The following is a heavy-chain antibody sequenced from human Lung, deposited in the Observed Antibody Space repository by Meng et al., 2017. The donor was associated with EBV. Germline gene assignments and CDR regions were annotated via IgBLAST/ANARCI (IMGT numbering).Heavy chain of an antibody. Sequence: QGQLQEPGPGLVKPSQTLSLTCTVSGGSISSGGYYWSWIRQPPGKGLEWIGYIYYSGSTYYNPSLRSRITISVDTSKNQFSLRLRSVTAADTAVYYCAREYSSSSGLPGPWGQGTLVTVSS. CDR1: GGSISSGGYY. V-gene: IGHV4-30-4*08. CDR2: IYYSGST. J-gene: IGHJ5*02. D-gene: IGHD6-6*01. CDR3: AREYSSSSGLPGP.